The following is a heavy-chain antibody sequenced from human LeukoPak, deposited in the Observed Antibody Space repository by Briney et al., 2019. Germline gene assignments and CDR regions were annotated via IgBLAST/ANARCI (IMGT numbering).Heavy chain of an antibody. Sequence: SETLSLTCAVYGGSFSGYYWSWIRQPPGKGLEWIGEINHSGSTNYNPSLKSRVTISVDTSKNQFSLKLGSVTAADTAVYYCARGRGRQPHTDFDYWGQGTLVTVSS. J-gene: IGHJ4*02. CDR1: GGSFSGYY. CDR2: INHSGST. V-gene: IGHV4-34*01. CDR3: ARGRGRQPHTDFDY. D-gene: IGHD2-8*02.